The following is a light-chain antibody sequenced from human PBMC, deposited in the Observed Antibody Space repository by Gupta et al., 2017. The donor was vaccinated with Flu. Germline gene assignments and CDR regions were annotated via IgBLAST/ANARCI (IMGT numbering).Light chain of an antibody. CDR1: QTISTW. J-gene: IGKJ1*01. Sequence: DIQMTQSPSTLSASVGDRVTITCRASQTISTWLAWYQQKPGIAPSLLIYKASTLESGVPSRFSGSGSGTEFILTISSLQPDDFATYYCQHDNTYPRTFGQGTKVEIK. CDR2: KAS. V-gene: IGKV1-5*03. CDR3: QHDNTYPRT.